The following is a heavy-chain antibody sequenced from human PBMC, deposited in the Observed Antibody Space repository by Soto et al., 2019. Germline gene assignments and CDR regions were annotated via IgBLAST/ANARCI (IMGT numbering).Heavy chain of an antibody. D-gene: IGHD3-10*01. J-gene: IGHJ4*02. V-gene: IGHV3-30*18. CDR3: AKDSSVWFGEYYYFDY. CDR2: ISYDGSNK. CDR1: GFTFSSYG. Sequence: GGSLRLSCAASGFTFSSYGMHWVRQAPGKGLEWVAVISYDGSNKYYADSVKGRFTISRDNSKNTLYLQMNSLRAEDTAVYYCAKDSSVWFGEYYYFDYWGQGTLVTVSS.